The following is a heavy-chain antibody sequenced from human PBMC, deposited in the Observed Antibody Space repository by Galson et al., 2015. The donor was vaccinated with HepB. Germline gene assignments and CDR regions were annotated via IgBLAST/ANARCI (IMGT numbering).Heavy chain of an antibody. D-gene: IGHD5-12*01. Sequence: SLRLSCAASGFTFSAFEMNWVRQAPGKGLEWVSYISFSGNNIYYANSVKGRFTISRDNAKNSLFLQMNSLRGEDTAVYYCARVGSRGYSDYAVWGQGTLVTVSS. CDR2: ISFSGNNI. J-gene: IGHJ4*02. CDR1: GFTFSAFE. V-gene: IGHV3-48*03. CDR3: ARVGSRGYSDYAV.